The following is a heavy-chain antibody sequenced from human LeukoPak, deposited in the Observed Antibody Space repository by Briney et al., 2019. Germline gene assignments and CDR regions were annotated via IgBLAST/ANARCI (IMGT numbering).Heavy chain of an antibody. Sequence: AAVKVSRKASGYSFTDYYLHWVRQAPGQGLEWLGWVNPNSCGTNYAQMFQGTVNMTRTTSINTAYMELSRRRHHVTAVDSGAQQCYDSSAYNLEAIDYGGQGTLVTVSS. CDR2: VNPNSCGT. CDR1: GYSFTDYY. CDR3: AQQCYDSSAYNLEAIDY. D-gene: IGHD3-22*01. V-gene: IGHV1-2*02. J-gene: IGHJ4*02.